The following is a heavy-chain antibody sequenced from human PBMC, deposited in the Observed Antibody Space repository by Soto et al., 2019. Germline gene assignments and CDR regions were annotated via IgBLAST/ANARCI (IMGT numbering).Heavy chain of an antibody. CDR1: GYTFTSYA. J-gene: IGHJ3*02. D-gene: IGHD3-10*01. Sequence: GASVKVSCKASGYTFTSYAMHWVRQAPGQRLEWMGWINAGNGNTKYSQKFQGRVTITRDTSASTAYMELSSLRSEDTAVYYCARAIVLLGNELAFDIWGQGTMVTVSS. CDR3: ARAIVLLGNELAFDI. V-gene: IGHV1-3*01. CDR2: INAGNGNT.